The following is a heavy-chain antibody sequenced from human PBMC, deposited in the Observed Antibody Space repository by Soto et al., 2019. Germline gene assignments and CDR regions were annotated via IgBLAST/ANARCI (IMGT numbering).Heavy chain of an antibody. CDR3: ARTHDVYDNGARSGFDP. CDR1: GGSIRSYY. CDR2: IYYSGTT. Sequence: QVQLQESGPGLVKPSETLSLTCTVSGGSIRSYYWSWIRQPQGKGLEWIGYIYYSGTTNYNPSLKSRIIMTVDTSNNQLSLRLSSVTAADTAVYYCARTHDVYDNGARSGFDPWGQGTLVTVSS. J-gene: IGHJ5*02. V-gene: IGHV4-59*01. D-gene: IGHD2-8*01.